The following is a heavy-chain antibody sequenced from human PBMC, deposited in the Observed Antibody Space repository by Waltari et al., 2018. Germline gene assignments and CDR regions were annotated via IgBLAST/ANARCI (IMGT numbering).Heavy chain of an antibody. Sequence: VQLQESGPGLVKPSETLSLTCTVSGGSISSYYWSRIPPPDGKGREWVSSISSSSTYIYYADSVKGRFTISRDNAKNSLYLQMNSLRAEDTAVYYCARGERAYYYDNSGYYYFDYWGQGTLVTVSS. D-gene: IGHD3-22*01. CDR2: ISSSSTYI. CDR1: GGSISSYY. J-gene: IGHJ4*02. CDR3: ARGERAYYYDNSGYYYFDY. V-gene: IGHV3-21*01.